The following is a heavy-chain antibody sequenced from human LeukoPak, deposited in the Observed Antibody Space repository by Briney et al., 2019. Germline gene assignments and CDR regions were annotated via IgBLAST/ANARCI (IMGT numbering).Heavy chain of an antibody. V-gene: IGHV4-34*01. CDR1: GGSFSVYY. D-gene: IGHD2-2*02. J-gene: IGHJ4*02. CDR3: ARTPYCSSTSCYTFFDY. Sequence: SETLSLTCAVYGGSFSVYYWVWIRQPPGKGLEWIGSIYHSGSTYYSPSLKSRVTISVDRSKNQFSLKLSSVTAADTAVYYCARTPYCSSTSCYTFFDYWGQGTLVTVSS. CDR2: IYHSGST.